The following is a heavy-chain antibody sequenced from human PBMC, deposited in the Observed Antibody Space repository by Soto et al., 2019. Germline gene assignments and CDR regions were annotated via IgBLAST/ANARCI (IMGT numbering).Heavy chain of an antibody. V-gene: IGHV1-2*02. J-gene: IGHJ6*02. Sequence: ASVKVSCKASGYTFTGYYVHWVRQAPGQGLEWMGWINPNSGDTYLAQRFQGRVTMNRDTSIGTAYMELRGLTSDDTAEYYCAKGAPLVAAGTRVYLYNAMDVWRQGTTGTGS. CDR1: GYTFTGYY. CDR2: INPNSGDT. D-gene: IGHD1-26*01. CDR3: AKGAPLVAAGTRVYLYNAMDV.